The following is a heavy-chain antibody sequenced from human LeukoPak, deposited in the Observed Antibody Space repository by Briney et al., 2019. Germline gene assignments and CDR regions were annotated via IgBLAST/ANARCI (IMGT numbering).Heavy chain of an antibody. D-gene: IGHD3-16*01. CDR2: INSDGRST. CDR3: ARVRWGGLYYFDY. J-gene: IGHJ4*02. Sequence: GGSLGLSCAASGFTFSSYWMHWVRQAPGKGLVGVSRINSDGRSTNYADSVKGRFTISRDNAKNTLYLQMNSLRAEDTAVYYCARVRWGGLYYFDYWGQGTLVTVSS. V-gene: IGHV3-74*01. CDR1: GFTFSSYW.